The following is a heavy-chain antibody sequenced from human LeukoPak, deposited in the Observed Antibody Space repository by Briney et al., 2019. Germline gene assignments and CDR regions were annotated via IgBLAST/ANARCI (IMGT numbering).Heavy chain of an antibody. Sequence: ASVKVSCKASGYTFSNYGISWVRQAPGQGLEWMGWISSYNDNTNYAQKLQGRVTMTRDTSISTAYMELSSLRSEDTAVYYCATRLRDDWRFGELLSTRVFDYWGQGTLVTVSS. CDR3: ATRLRDDWRFGELLSTRVFDY. V-gene: IGHV1-18*01. CDR2: ISSYNDNT. CDR1: GYTFSNYG. J-gene: IGHJ4*02. D-gene: IGHD3-10*01.